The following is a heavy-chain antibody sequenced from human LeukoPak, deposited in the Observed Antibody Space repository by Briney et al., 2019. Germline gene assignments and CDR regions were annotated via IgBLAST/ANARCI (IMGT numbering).Heavy chain of an antibody. D-gene: IGHD1-1*01. CDR3: AREKINWMNHPYNYYMDV. Sequence: SETLSLTCTVSGGSISSSSYYWGWIRQPPGKGLEWIGSIYYSGSTYYNPSLKSRVTISVDTSKNQFSLKLSSVTAADTAVYYCAREKINWMNHPYNYYMDVWGKGTTVTVSS. J-gene: IGHJ6*03. V-gene: IGHV4-39*07. CDR1: GGSISSSSYY. CDR2: IYYSGST.